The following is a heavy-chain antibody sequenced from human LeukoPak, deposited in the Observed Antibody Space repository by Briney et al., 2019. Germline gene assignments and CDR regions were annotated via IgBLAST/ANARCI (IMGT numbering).Heavy chain of an antibody. J-gene: IGHJ4*02. CDR1: GFTFSSYW. Sequence: GGSLRLSCAASGFTFSSYWMSWVRQAPGKGLEWVANIKQDGSEKYYVDSVKGRFTISRDNAKSSLYLQMNSLRAEETAVYYCASDREYYYGSGSFDYWGQGTLVTVSS. V-gene: IGHV3-7*04. CDR2: IKQDGSEK. CDR3: ASDREYYYGSGSFDY. D-gene: IGHD3-10*01.